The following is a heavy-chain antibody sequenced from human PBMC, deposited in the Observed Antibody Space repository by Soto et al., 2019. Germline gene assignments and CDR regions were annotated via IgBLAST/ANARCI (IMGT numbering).Heavy chain of an antibody. CDR3: ARVIAVAGREGYYYYYGMDV. D-gene: IGHD6-19*01. V-gene: IGHV1-69*13. CDR1: GGTFSSYA. J-gene: IGHJ6*02. Sequence: ASVKVSCKASGGTFSSYAISWVRQAPGQGLEWMGGIIPIFGTANYAQKFQGRVTITADESTSTAYMELSSPRSEDTAVYYCARVIAVAGREGYYYYYGMDVWGQGTTVTVSS. CDR2: IIPIFGTA.